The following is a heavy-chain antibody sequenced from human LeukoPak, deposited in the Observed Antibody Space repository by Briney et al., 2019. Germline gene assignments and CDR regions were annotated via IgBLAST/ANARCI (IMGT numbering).Heavy chain of an antibody. D-gene: IGHD5-18*01. V-gene: IGHV3-23*01. CDR1: GFTFSSYA. J-gene: IGHJ4*02. CDR2: ISGNGGST. CDR3: AKGYSYGYGPADY. Sequence: PGGSLRLSCAASGFTFSSYAMNWVRQAPGKGLEWVSGISGNGGSTYYADSVKGRFTISRDNSKDTLYLQMNSLRAEDTAVYYCAKGYSYGYGPADYWGQGTLVTVSS.